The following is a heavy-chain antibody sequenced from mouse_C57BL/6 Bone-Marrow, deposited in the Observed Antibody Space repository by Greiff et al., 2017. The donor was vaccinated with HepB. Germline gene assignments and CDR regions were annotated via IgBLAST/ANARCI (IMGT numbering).Heavy chain of an antibody. CDR2: IWSGGST. V-gene: IGHV2-2*01. Sequence: VKLQESGPGLVQPSQSLSITCTVSGFSLTSYGVHWVRQSPGKGLEWLGVIWSGGSTDYNAAFISRLSISKDNSKSQVFFKMNSLQADDTAIYYCARKGFYYYGSSSWFAYWGQGTLVTVSA. CDR1: GFSLTSYG. D-gene: IGHD1-1*01. CDR3: ARKGFYYYGSSSWFAY. J-gene: IGHJ3*01.